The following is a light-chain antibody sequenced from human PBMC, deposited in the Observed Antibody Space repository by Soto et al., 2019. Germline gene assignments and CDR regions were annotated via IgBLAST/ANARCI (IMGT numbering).Light chain of an antibody. Sequence: EIVLTQSPATLSLSPGERATLSCRASQSVSSYLAWYQQKPGQAPRLLIYDASNRAPGIPARFSGSGSGTDFTLTISSLEPEDFAGYYCQHRSNWPSLTFGGGTKVEIK. CDR3: QHRSNWPSLT. CDR1: QSVSSY. CDR2: DAS. J-gene: IGKJ4*01. V-gene: IGKV3-11*01.